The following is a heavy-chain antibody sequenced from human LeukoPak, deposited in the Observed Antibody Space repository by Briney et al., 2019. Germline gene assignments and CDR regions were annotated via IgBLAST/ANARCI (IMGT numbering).Heavy chain of an antibody. J-gene: IGHJ5*02. CDR1: GGSISSSSYY. D-gene: IGHD3-22*01. CDR3: ARGSPNNSGYSPSCFAP. Sequence: PSETLSLTCTVSGGSISSSSYYWGWIRQPPGKGLEWIGSIYYSGSTYYNPSLKSRVTISVDTSKNQFSLKLSSVTAADTAVYYCARGSPNNSGYSPSCFAPWGQGTLVTVSS. V-gene: IGHV4-39*07. CDR2: IYYSGST.